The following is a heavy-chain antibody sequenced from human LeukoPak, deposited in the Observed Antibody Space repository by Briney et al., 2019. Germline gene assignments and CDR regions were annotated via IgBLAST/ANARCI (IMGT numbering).Heavy chain of an antibody. J-gene: IGHJ4*02. V-gene: IGHV4-39*07. D-gene: IGHD5-12*01. Sequence: PSETLSLTCTVSGGSISSTSYYWGWIRQPPGKGLEWIGSIYYSGSTNYNPSLKSRVTISVDTSKNQFSLKLSSVTAADTAVYYCARANGYDYFDYWGQGTLVTVSS. CDR3: ARANGYDYFDY. CDR1: GGSISSTSYY. CDR2: IYYSGST.